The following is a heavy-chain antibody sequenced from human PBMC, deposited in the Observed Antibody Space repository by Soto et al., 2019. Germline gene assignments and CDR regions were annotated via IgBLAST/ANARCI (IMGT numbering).Heavy chain of an antibody. CDR2: IVVGSGNT. D-gene: IGHD1-26*01. Sequence: VKFSCKASGFTFTSTAVQWVRQAREQRLEWIGWIVVGSGNTNYAQKFQERVTITRDMSTSTAYMELSSLRSEDTAVYYCAANSGSSYTFFYDSYYSGMDVWGQGTTVTVSS. CDR3: AANSGSSYTFFYDSYYSGMDV. V-gene: IGHV1-58*01. J-gene: IGHJ6*02. CDR1: GFTFTSTA.